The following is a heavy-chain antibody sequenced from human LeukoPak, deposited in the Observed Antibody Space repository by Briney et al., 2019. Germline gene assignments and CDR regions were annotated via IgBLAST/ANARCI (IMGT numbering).Heavy chain of an antibody. V-gene: IGHV3-33*06. CDR2: IWYDGSNK. Sequence: GRSLRLSCAASGFTFSSYGVHWVRQAPGKGLEWVAVIWYDGSNKYYVDSVKGRFTISRDNSKNTLYLQMNSLRAEDTAVYYCAKGNDYYDSSGYDFDYWGQGTLVTVSS. D-gene: IGHD3-22*01. CDR3: AKGNDYYDSSGYDFDY. J-gene: IGHJ4*02. CDR1: GFTFSSYG.